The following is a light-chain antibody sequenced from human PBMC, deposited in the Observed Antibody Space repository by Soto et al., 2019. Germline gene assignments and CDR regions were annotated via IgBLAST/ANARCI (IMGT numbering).Light chain of an antibody. CDR3: QQRSNWPPGYT. J-gene: IGKJ2*01. CDR1: QSVSSY. CDR2: DAS. Sequence: EIVLTQSPATLSLSPGERATLSCRASQSVSSYLAWYQQKPGQAPRLLIYDASNRATGIPARVSGSGSGTDYTLTISRLEPEDFAVYYCQQRSNWPPGYTFGQGTKLEI. V-gene: IGKV3-11*01.